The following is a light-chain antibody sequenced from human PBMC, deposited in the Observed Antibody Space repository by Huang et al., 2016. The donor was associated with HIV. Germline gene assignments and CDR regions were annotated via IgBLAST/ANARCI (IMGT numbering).Light chain of an antibody. CDR3: QQRSAWPLT. V-gene: IGKV3-11*01. CDR1: QSVRSY. Sequence: EIVLTQSTATLSLSPGERATLSCRASQSVRSYLAWYQQKPGQAPRRLIYDASNRATGIPARFSGSGSGTDFTLTISNLQSEDFAVYYCQQRSAWPLTFGGGTKVEI. CDR2: DAS. J-gene: IGKJ4*01.